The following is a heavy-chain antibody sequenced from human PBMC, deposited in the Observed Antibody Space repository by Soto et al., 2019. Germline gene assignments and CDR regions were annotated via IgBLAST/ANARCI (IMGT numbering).Heavy chain of an antibody. CDR2: ISGSGIST. CDR1: GFTFSSYA. CDR3: GKNYSDSSRAAFDI. J-gene: IGHJ3*02. V-gene: IGHV3-23*01. D-gene: IGHD3-22*01. Sequence: PGGSLRLSCAASGFTFSSYAMSWVRQAPGKGLEWVSGISGSGISTYYADSVKGRFTISRDNSKTTLYLQMNSLRAEDTALYYCGKNYSDSSRAAFDIWGQGTMVTVSS.